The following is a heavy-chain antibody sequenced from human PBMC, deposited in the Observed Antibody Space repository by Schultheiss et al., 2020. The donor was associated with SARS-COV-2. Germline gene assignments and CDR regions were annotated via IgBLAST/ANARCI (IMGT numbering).Heavy chain of an antibody. V-gene: IGHV3-30*18. CDR2: ISYDGSNK. Sequence: GELLKISCAASGFTFSSYGMHWVRQAPGKGLEWVAVISYDGSNKYYADSVKGRFTISRDNSKNTLYLQMNSLRAEDTAVYYCAKEISYYNFWSGYYGGGFDPWGQGTLVTVSS. D-gene: IGHD3-3*01. CDR3: AKEISYYNFWSGYYGGGFDP. J-gene: IGHJ5*02. CDR1: GFTFSSYG.